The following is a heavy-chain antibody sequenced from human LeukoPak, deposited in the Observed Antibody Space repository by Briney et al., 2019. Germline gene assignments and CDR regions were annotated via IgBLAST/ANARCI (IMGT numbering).Heavy chain of an antibody. CDR1: GYTFTGYY. D-gene: IGHD5-18*01. Sequence: GASVKVSCKASGYTFTGYYMHWVRQAPGQGLEWMGWINPNSGGTNYAQKFQGRVTMTRDTSISTAYMALSRLRSDDTAVYYCARDRSYGNFIYYYYYGVDVWGQGTTVTVSS. CDR3: ARDRSYGNFIYYYYYGVDV. V-gene: IGHV1-2*02. J-gene: IGHJ6*02. CDR2: INPNSGGT.